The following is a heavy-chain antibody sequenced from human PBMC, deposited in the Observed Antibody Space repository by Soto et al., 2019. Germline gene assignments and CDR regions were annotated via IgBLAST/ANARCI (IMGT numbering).Heavy chain of an antibody. CDR1: GFTFSSYW. CDR3: ARVIISSYDCWSGYRNGWFDP. CDR2: IKQDGSEK. J-gene: IGHJ5*02. V-gene: IGHV3-7*03. Sequence: GGSLRLSCAASGFTFSSYWMSWVRQAPGKGLEWVANIKQDGSEKCYVDSVKGRFTISRDNAKNSLYLQMNSLRAEDTAVYYCARVIISSYDCWSGYRNGWFDPWGQGTLVTVSS. D-gene: IGHD3-3*01.